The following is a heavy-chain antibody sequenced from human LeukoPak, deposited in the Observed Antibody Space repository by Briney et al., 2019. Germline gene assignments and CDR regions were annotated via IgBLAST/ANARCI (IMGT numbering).Heavy chain of an antibody. V-gene: IGHV3-30*01. CDR2: ISYDGSNK. D-gene: IGHD2/OR15-2a*01. CDR1: GFTFSSYA. J-gene: IGHJ4*02. CDR3: ARGTTGGQY. Sequence: GGSLRLSCAASGFTFSSYAMHWVRQAPGKGLEWVAVISYDGSNKYYADSVKRRFTISRDNSKNTLYLQMNSLRAEDTAVYYCARGTTGGQYWGQGTLVTVSS.